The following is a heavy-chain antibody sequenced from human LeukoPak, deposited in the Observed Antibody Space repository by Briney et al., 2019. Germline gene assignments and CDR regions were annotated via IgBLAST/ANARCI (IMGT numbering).Heavy chain of an antibody. D-gene: IGHD3-3*01. J-gene: IGHJ6*03. CDR3: AREGGLTGFGGVVVGVFFYMGV. CDR2: IKQDGTNQ. V-gene: IGHV3-7*01. CDR1: GFTFNRYC. Sequence: GGSLRLSCAASGFTFNRYCMNWVRQAPGKGLEWVAIIKQDGTNQYYVDSVKGRFTISRDNAKNSKILEMNSLRGEDTAVIYCAREGGLTGFGGVVVGVFFYMGVWGKGTTVTVSS.